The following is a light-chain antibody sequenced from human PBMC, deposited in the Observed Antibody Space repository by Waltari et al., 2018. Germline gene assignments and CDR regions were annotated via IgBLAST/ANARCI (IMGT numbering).Light chain of an antibody. Sequence: DIQITQSRSSLSASVGDRVTITCRASQSISSYLNWYQQTPGKAPKLLIYAASSLQRGVPSRFSGIGSGTDFTLTISSLPPEAFATYYCQQSYSTPWTFGQGTKVEIK. CDR1: QSISSY. J-gene: IGKJ1*01. CDR2: AAS. V-gene: IGKV1-39*01. CDR3: QQSYSTPWT.